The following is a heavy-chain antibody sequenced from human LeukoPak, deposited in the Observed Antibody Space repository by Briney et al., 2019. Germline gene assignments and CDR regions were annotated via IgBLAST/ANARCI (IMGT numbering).Heavy chain of an antibody. CDR3: ARDGRFGELFDY. CDR2: ISADNDNT. J-gene: IGHJ4*02. Sequence: ASVKVSCKASGYTFTSYGISWVRQAPGQGPEWMGRISADNDNTNYAQKLQGRVTMTTDTSTSTAYMELRSLRSDDTAVYYCARDGRFGELFDYWGQGTLVTVSS. V-gene: IGHV1-18*01. CDR1: GYTFTSYG. D-gene: IGHD3-10*01.